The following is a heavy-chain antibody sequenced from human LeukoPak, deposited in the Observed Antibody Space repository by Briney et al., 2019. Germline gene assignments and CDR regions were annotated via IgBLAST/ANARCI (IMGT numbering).Heavy chain of an antibody. Sequence: ASVKVSCKASGYTFTGYYMHWVRQAPGQGLEWMGRINPNSGGTNYAQKFQGTVTMTRDTSISTAYMELSRLRSDDTAVYYCARDRSGYSGSYLRYWGQGTLVTVSS. J-gene: IGHJ4*02. CDR1: GYTFTGYY. CDR3: ARDRSGYSGSYLRY. CDR2: INPNSGGT. D-gene: IGHD1-26*01. V-gene: IGHV1-2*06.